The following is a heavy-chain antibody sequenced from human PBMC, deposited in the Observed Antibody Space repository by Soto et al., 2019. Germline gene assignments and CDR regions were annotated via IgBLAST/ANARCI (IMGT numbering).Heavy chain of an antibody. V-gene: IGHV4-30-2*01. D-gene: IGHD6-19*01. CDR3: AGMPYTSGLRFDP. CDR2: IYQSGVT. Sequence: PSETLSLTCNMSGDPYSIYTYSWSWIPQPPGKALHWIGFIYQSGVTSYNPSLSSRVSISLDRSNNQCSLKLKSVTAADTAVYFCAGMPYTSGLRFDPWGPGTLVTVSS. J-gene: IGHJ5*02. CDR1: GDPYSIYTYS.